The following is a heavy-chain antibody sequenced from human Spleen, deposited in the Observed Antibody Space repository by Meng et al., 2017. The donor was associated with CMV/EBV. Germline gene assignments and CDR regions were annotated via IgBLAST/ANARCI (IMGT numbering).Heavy chain of an antibody. V-gene: IGHV3-30-3*01. CDR1: GFTFSSYA. CDR3: ARDRGEWLGITYYYYGMDV. CDR2: ISYDGSNK. J-gene: IGHJ6*02. D-gene: IGHD6-19*01. Sequence: GESLKISCAASGFTFSSYAMHWVRQAPGKGLEWVAVISYDGSNKYYADSVKGRFTISRDNSKNTLYLQMNSLRADDTGVYYCARDRGEWLGITYYYYGMDVWGQGTTVTVSS.